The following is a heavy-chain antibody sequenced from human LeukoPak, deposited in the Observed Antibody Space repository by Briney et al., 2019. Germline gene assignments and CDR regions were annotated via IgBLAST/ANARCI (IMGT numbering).Heavy chain of an antibody. V-gene: IGHV4-38-2*01. D-gene: IGHD5-24*01. CDR1: RYSTSRGYY. Sequence: PSETLSLSSAVSRYSTSRGYYWALIRQPPGKGLECIGAVYHTGSTYYNPSLDSRVTLSVHASKNEFSLNLKSVTAADTAVYYCASPTSRDGYNQLNAFDIWGQGPMVTVSS. J-gene: IGHJ3*02. CDR2: VYHTGST. CDR3: ASPTSRDGYNQLNAFDI.